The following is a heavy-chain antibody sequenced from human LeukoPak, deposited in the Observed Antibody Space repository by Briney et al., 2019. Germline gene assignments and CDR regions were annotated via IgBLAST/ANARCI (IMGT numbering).Heavy chain of an antibody. V-gene: IGHV4-38-2*01. J-gene: IGHJ4*02. Sequence: KPSETLSLTCAVYGGSFSGYYWGWIRQPPGKGLEWIGSIYHSGSTYYNPSLKSRVTISVDTSKNQFSLKLSSVTAADTAVYYCARHGPYYDFWSGYYAGGLTFDYWGQGTLVTVSS. CDR3: ARHGPYYDFWSGYYAGGLTFDY. CDR1: GGSFSGYY. CDR2: IYHSGST. D-gene: IGHD3-3*01.